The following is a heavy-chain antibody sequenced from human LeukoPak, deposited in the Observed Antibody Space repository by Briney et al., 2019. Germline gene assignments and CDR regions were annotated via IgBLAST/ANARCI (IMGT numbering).Heavy chain of an antibody. CDR3: ARDRYVARYFDY. D-gene: IGHD3-16*01. V-gene: IGHV1-2*02. CDR2: MNPNSGGT. J-gene: IGHJ4*02. CDR1: VYTCTNFY. Sequence: ASVRVSCKASVYTCTNFYIHWVRQAPGQGLEWMGWMNPNSGGTNYAQKFQGRVTMTRDTSISTAYMELSRLRSDDTAMYYCARDRYVARYFDYWGQGTLVTVSS.